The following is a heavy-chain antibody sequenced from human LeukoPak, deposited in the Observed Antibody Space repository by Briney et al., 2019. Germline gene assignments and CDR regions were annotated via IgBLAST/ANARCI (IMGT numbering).Heavy chain of an antibody. CDR1: GYSISSGYY. Sequence: SETLSLTCTVSGYSISSGYYWGWIRQPPGKGLEWIGSIYHSGSTYYNPSPKSRVTISVDTSKNQFSLKLSSVTAADTAVYYCASIVGADIDYWGQGTLVTVSS. J-gene: IGHJ4*02. D-gene: IGHD1-26*01. CDR3: ASIVGADIDY. V-gene: IGHV4-38-2*02. CDR2: IYHSGST.